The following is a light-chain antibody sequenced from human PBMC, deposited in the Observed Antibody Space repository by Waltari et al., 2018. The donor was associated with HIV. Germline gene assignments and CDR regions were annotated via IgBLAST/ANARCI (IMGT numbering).Light chain of an antibody. CDR1: SGHRSYA. CDR2: VNGDGSH. J-gene: IGLJ3*02. V-gene: IGLV4-69*02. CDR3: QTWGTGIQV. Sequence: QVVLTQSPFASASLGASAKLTCTLRSGHRSYAIAWHQPQSDKGPRYLMKVNGDGSHIKGDGIPDRFSGSSSGAERYLTISSLQFEDEADYYCQTWGTGIQVFGGGTKLTVL.